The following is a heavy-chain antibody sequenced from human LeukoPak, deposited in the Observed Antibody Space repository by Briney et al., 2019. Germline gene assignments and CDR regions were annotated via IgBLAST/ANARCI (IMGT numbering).Heavy chain of an antibody. Sequence: SETLSLTCTVSGGSISSGSYYWSWIRQPAGKGLEWIGRIYTSGSTNYNPSLQSRVTISVDTSKNQFSLKLSSVTAADTAVYYCARHIVVVPAAYFDYWGQGTLVTVSS. CDR1: GGSISSGSYY. J-gene: IGHJ4*02. V-gene: IGHV4-61*02. CDR2: IYTSGST. D-gene: IGHD2-2*01. CDR3: ARHIVVVPAAYFDY.